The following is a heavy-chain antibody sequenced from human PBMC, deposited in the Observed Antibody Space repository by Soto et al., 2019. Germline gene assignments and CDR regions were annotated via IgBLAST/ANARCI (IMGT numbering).Heavy chain of an antibody. CDR2: IIPILGIA. CDR3: ARGNHGGLNWFDP. J-gene: IGHJ5*02. CDR1: GGTFSSYT. Sequence: ASVKVSCKASGGTFSSYTISWVRQAPGQGLEWMGRIIPILGIANYAQKFQGRVTITADKSTSTAYMELSSLRSEDTAVYYCARGNHGGLNWFDPWGQGTLVTVSS. D-gene: IGHD2-15*01. V-gene: IGHV1-69*02.